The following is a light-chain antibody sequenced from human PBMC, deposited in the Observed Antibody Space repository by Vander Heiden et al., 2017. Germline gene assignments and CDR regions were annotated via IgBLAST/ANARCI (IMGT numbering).Light chain of an antibody. CDR1: ENIVRW. CDR2: DAS. V-gene: IGKV1-5*01. CDR3: QQYNGYFKT. J-gene: IGKJ2*01. Sequence: DIQVTQSPSTLSASVGDTVTITCRASENIVRWLAWYQQKPGKAPKLLIYDASSLERGVPSRFSGSGFGTEFTLTISSLEPDDFATYYCQQYNGYFKTFGQGTKLESK.